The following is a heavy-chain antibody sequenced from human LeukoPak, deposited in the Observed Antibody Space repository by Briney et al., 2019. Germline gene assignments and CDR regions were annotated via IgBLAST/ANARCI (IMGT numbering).Heavy chain of an antibody. D-gene: IGHD3-9*01. J-gene: IGHJ5*02. Sequence: PSETLSLTCTVSGGSITNYYWSWIRQPPGRGLEWIGYIYYTGTTNYNPSLKSRVTISADTSKNQFSLKLSSVTAADTAVYYCARDLYGHDWWFDPWGQGTLVTVFS. CDR2: IYYTGTT. CDR3: ARDLYGHDWWFDP. V-gene: IGHV4-59*01. CDR1: GGSITNYY.